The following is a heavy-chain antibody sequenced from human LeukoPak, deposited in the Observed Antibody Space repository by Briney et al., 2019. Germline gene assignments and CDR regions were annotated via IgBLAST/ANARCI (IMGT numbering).Heavy chain of an antibody. V-gene: IGHV3-53*01. CDR2: IYSGGST. J-gene: IGHJ4*02. CDR3: AKNEAGTPVFFDY. Sequence: GGSLRLSCAASGFTVSSNYMSWVRQAPGEGLEWVSVIYSGGSTYYADSVKGRFTISRDNSKNTLYLQMNSLRAEDTAVYYCAKNEAGTPVFFDYWGQGTLVTVSS. D-gene: IGHD6-19*01. CDR1: GFTVSSNY.